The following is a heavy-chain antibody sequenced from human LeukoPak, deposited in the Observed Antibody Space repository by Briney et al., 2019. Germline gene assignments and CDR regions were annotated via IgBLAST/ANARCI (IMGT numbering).Heavy chain of an antibody. CDR3: ARVRAMVARRAFDI. CDR2: ISYDGSNK. CDR1: GFTFSSYA. D-gene: IGHD3-10*01. Sequence: PGGSLRLSCAASGFTFSSYAMHWVRQAPGKGLEWVAVISYDGSNKYYADSVKGRFTTSRDNSKNTLYLQMNSLRAEDTAVYYCARVRAMVARRAFDIWGQGTMVTVSS. V-gene: IGHV3-30-3*01. J-gene: IGHJ3*02.